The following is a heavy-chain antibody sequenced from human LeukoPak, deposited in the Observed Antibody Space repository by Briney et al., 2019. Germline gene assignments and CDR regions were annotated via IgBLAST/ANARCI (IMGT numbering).Heavy chain of an antibody. Sequence: GGSLRLSCAASGFTFTTYAVSWVRQAPGKGLKWVSSITGSGGGTFYGDSVKGRFSISRDNSKNTLYLQMSSLRVEDTAVYYCAKVGSGSFSAFDSWGQGALVIVSS. CDR3: AKVGSGSFSAFDS. CDR2: ITGSGGGT. CDR1: GFTFTTYA. J-gene: IGHJ4*02. V-gene: IGHV3-23*01. D-gene: IGHD1-26*01.